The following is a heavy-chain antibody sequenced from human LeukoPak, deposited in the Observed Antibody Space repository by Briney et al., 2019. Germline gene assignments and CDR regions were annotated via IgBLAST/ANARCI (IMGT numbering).Heavy chain of an antibody. CDR3: AKVKGITMVRGVIIHDVFDI. CDR2: ISWNSGRI. CDR1: GFTFDDYA. D-gene: IGHD3-10*01. J-gene: IGHJ3*02. V-gene: IGHV3-9*01. Sequence: GGSLRLSCAASGFTFDDYAMHWVRQVPGKGLEWVSGISWNSGRIDYADSVKGRFTISRDNAKNSLYLQMNSLRAEDTALYYCAKVKGITMVRGVIIHDVFDIWGQGTMVTVSS.